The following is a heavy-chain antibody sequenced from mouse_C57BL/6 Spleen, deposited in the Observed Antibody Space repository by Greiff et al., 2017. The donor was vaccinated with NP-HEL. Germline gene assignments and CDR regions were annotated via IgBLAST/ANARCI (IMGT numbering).Heavy chain of an antibody. V-gene: IGHV1-55*01. CDR3: AIFYDYGGRSAWFAY. CDR1: GYTFTSYW. CDR2: IYPGSGST. Sequence: QVQLQQPGAELVKPGASVKMSCKASGYTFTSYWITWVKQRPGQGLEWIGDIYPGSGSTHYNEKFKSKATLTVDTASSTAYMQLSSLTSEDSAVYYCAIFYDYGGRSAWFAYWGQGTRVTVAA. D-gene: IGHD2-4*01. J-gene: IGHJ3*01.